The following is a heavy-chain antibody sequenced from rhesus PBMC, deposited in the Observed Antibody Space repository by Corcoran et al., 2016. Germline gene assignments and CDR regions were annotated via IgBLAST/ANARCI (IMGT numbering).Heavy chain of an antibody. V-gene: IGHV4-165*01. Sequence: QVQLQESGPGLVKPSETLSLTCAVSGGSFSGYYWGWIRQPPGTGLEWIGYISGSSGGTDYNPARKSRVTISTDTSKNQFSLKLSSVTAADPAVYYCARSPGAAAGWYFDLWGPGTPITISS. CDR1: GGSFSGYY. D-gene: IGHD6-31*01. CDR2: ISGSSGGT. CDR3: ARSPGAAAGWYFDL. J-gene: IGHJ2*01.